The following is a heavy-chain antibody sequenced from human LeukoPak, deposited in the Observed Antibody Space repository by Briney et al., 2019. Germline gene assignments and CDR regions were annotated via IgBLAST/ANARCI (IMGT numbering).Heavy chain of an antibody. J-gene: IGHJ4*02. D-gene: IGHD2-2*01. CDR1: GFTFSNHA. CDR2: LSGSGGST. Sequence: PGGSLRLSCTASGFTFSNHAMSWVRQAPGKGLEWVSALSGSGGSTYYADSVKGRFTIFRDNSKSTLYLQMDSLRVEDTAKYYCAKVASLCTSTSCVRGGFDHWGQGTLVTVSS. V-gene: IGHV3-23*01. CDR3: AKVASLCTSTSCVRGGFDH.